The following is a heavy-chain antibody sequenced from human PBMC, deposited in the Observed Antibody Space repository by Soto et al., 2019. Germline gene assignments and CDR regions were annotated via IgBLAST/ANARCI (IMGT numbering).Heavy chain of an antibody. CDR2: ISYDGSNK. CDR3: ARDKDSSDHYYGMDV. CDR1: GFTFSSYA. V-gene: IGHV3-30-3*01. J-gene: IGHJ6*02. D-gene: IGHD3-22*01. Sequence: GGSLRLSCAASGFTFSSYAMHWVRQAPGKGLEWVAVISYDGSNKYYADSVKGRFTISRDNSKNTLYLQMNSLRAEDTAVYYCARDKDSSDHYYGMDVWGQGTTVTVSS.